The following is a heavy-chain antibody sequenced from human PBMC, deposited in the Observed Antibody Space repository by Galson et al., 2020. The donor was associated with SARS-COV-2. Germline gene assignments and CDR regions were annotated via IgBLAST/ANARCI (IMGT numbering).Heavy chain of an antibody. CDR1: GFTFRDYY. CDR2: NSRGCYTH. CDR3: ARASRSYYYGVDV. Sequence: GESLKISCAASGFTFRDYYMHWMRQAPGKGLEWVSNNSRGCYTHDYADSVKGRSTISRDNAKNSLYLHLNSLRVEDTAVYFCARASRSYYYGVDVGGQGTTVTVSS. J-gene: IGHJ6*02. V-gene: IGHV3-11*01.